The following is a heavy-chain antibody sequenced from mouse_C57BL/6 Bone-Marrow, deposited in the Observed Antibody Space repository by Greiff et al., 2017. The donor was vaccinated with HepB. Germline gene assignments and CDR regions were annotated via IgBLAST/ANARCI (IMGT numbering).Heavy chain of an antibody. Sequence: EVHLVESGPGLVKPSQSLSLTCSVTGYSITSGYYWNWIRQSPGNKLEWMGYISYDGSNNYNPSLKNRISITRDTSKNQFFLKLNSVTTEDTATYYCARDGSSYWYFDVWGTGTTVTVSS. J-gene: IGHJ1*03. V-gene: IGHV3-6*01. CDR1: GYSITSGYY. CDR3: ARDGSSYWYFDV. D-gene: IGHD1-1*01. CDR2: ISYDGSN.